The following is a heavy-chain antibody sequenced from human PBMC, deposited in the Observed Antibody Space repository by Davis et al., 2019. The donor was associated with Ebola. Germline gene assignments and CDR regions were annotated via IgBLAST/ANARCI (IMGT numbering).Heavy chain of an antibody. V-gene: IGHV3-30*18. J-gene: IGHJ6*02. CDR1: GFTFSSYG. CDR2: ISYDGSNK. Sequence: PGRSLKISCVGSGFTFSSYGMHWVRQAPGKGLEWVAVISYDGSNKYYADSVKGRFTISRDNSKNTLYLQMNSLRAEDTALYYCAKSEAVAVSAGYGMDVWGQGTTVTVSS. CDR3: AKSEAVAVSAGYGMDV. D-gene: IGHD6-19*01.